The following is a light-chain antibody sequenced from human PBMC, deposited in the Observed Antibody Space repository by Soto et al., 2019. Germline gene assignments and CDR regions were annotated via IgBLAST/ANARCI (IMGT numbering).Light chain of an antibody. V-gene: IGLV1-40*01. CDR1: HSDIGAGYG. CDR2: DTT. CDR3: QVWDRSSDVV. J-gene: IGLJ2*01. Sequence: QSVLTQPPSVTGAPGQRVTISCTGSHSDIGAGYGVHWYQQFPHSAPKLLIYDTTNRPSGVPDRLSGSNSGDTATLTISRVEAGDEADYYCQVWDRSSDVVFGGGTKLTVL.